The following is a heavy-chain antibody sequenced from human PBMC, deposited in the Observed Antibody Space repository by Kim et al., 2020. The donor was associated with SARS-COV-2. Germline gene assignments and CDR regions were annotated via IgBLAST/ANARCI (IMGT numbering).Heavy chain of an antibody. V-gene: IGHV5-10-1*01. CDR3: ARAGGAAAGSWRIQYYYYGMDV. CDR1: GYSFTSYW. J-gene: IGHJ6*02. CDR2: IDPSDSYT. D-gene: IGHD6-13*01. Sequence: GESLKISCKGSGYSFTSYWISWVRQMPGKGLEWMGRIDPSDSYTNYSPSFQGHVTISADKSISTAYLQWSSLKASDTAMYYCARAGGAAAGSWRIQYYYYGMDVWGQGTTVTVSS.